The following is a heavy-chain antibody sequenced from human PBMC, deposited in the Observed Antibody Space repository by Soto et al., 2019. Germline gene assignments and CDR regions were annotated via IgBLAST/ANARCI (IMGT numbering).Heavy chain of an antibody. Sequence: GGSLRLSCAASGFTFSSYAMKWVRQAPGKGLEWVSLIGESGTPTYYADSVKGRFTISRDNSGNTLFLKMYSLRAEDTVVYYCARYIPGVRYYGMDVWGQGTTVTVSS. CDR2: IGESGTPT. J-gene: IGHJ6*02. V-gene: IGHV3-23*01. D-gene: IGHD2-2*01. CDR1: GFTFSSYA. CDR3: ARYIPGVRYYGMDV.